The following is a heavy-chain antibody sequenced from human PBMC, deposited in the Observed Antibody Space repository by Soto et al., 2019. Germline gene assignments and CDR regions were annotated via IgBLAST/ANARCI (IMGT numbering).Heavy chain of an antibody. CDR1: GYSFTSYW. CDR2: IYPGDSDT. CDR3: ARGARYYYYGMDV. Sequence: GESLKISCKGSGYSFTSYWIGWVRQMPGKGLEWMGIIYPGDSDTRYSPSFQGQVTISADKSISTTYLQWSSLKASDTAMYYCARGARYYYYGMDVWGQGTTVTVSS. V-gene: IGHV5-51*01. J-gene: IGHJ6*02. D-gene: IGHD1-26*01.